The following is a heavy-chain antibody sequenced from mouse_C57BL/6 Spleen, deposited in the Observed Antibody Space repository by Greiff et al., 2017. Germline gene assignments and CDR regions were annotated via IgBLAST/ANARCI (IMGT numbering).Heavy chain of an antibody. V-gene: IGHV1-54*01. CDR1: GYAFTNYL. CDR2: INPGSGGT. D-gene: IGHD2-5*01. CDR3: ARSSNYKGAWFAY. J-gene: IGHJ3*01. Sequence: VQLQQSGAELVRPGTSVKVSCKASGYAFTNYLIEWVKQRPGQGLEWIGVINPGSGGTNYNEKFKGKATLTADKSSSTAYMQLSSLTSEDSAVYVCARSSNYKGAWFAYWGQGTLVTGSA.